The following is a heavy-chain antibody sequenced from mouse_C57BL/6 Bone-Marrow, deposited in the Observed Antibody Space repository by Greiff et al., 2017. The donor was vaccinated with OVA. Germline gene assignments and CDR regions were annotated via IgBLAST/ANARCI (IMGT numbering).Heavy chain of an antibody. CDR2: ISSGSRTI. V-gene: IGHV5-17*01. CDR3: ARPLYDGYYYLYAMDY. J-gene: IGHJ4*01. Sequence: VKVEESGGGLVKPGGSLKLSCAASGFTFSDYGMPWVRQTPEKGLAWVASISSGSRTIYYADTVQGRFTISRATAKNTLFLQMTSLKSEDTAMYYWARPLYDGYYYLYAMDYWGQGTSVTVSS. CDR1: GFTFSDYG. D-gene: IGHD2-3*01.